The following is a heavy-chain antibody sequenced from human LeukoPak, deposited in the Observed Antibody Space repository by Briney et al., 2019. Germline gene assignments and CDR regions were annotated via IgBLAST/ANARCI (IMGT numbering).Heavy chain of an antibody. CDR2: IWYDGSDK. D-gene: IGHD6-19*01. Sequence: GGSLRLSCAASGFTFSSYGMHWVRQAPGKGLEWVAVIWYDGSDKYYADSVKGRFTISRDNSKNTLYLQMNSLRAEDTAVYSCAKDAFSSGWELFDYWGQGTLVTVSS. J-gene: IGHJ4*02. CDR1: GFTFSSYG. V-gene: IGHV3-30*02. CDR3: AKDAFSSGWELFDY.